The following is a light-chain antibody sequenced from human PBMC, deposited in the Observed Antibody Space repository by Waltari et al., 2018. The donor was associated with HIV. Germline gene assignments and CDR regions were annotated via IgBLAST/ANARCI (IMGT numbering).Light chain of an antibody. CDR1: HSVSSS. Sequence: DILLTQSPATLSVSPGERVTLSCRASHSVSSSLAWYQLKPGQAPRLLIYDASTRASGIPDRFTATGSGTEFTLTVSSLQSDGFAVYYCLQSAKWPRTFGQGTKVEIK. V-gene: IGKV3-15*01. J-gene: IGKJ1*01. CDR2: DAS. CDR3: LQSAKWPRT.